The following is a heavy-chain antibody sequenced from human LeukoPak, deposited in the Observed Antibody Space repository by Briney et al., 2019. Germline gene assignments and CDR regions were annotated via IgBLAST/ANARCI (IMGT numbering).Heavy chain of an antibody. Sequence: GASVKVSCKASGYTFTGYYMHWVRQAPGQGLEWMGRINPNSGGTNYAQKFQGRVTMTRDTSISTAYMELSTLRSDDTAVYYCAREDLNTILGAVDIWGQGTTDTVSS. CDR3: AREDLNTILGAVDI. CDR2: INPNSGGT. J-gene: IGHJ3*02. CDR1: GYTFTGYY. D-gene: IGHD2/OR15-2a*01. V-gene: IGHV1-2*06.